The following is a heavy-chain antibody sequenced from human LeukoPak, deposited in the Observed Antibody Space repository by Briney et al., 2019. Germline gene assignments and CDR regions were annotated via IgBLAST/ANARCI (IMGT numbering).Heavy chain of an antibody. CDR2: IYHSGNT. J-gene: IGHJ3*02. CDR3: ARDVQADAFDI. CDR1: GFSISGGYY. Sequence: PSETLSLTCSVSGFSISGGYYWGWIRQPPGKGLEWLGSIYHSGNTDYNPSLKSRVTISVDTAKNKFFLRLGSVTAADTAVYYCARDVQADAFDIWGQGTMVTVSS. V-gene: IGHV4-38-2*02. D-gene: IGHD1-1*01.